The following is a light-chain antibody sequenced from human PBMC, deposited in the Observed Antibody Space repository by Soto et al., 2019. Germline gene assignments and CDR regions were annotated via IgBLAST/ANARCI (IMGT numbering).Light chain of an antibody. CDR2: KAS. J-gene: IGKJ2*01. V-gene: IGKV1-5*03. CDR1: QSISSW. CDR3: QQYNSYSPST. Sequence: DIQMTQSPSTLSASVGDRVTITCRASQSISSWLAWYQQKPGKAPKLLIYKASSLESGVPSRFSGSGSGTECTLTISSLQPDDFATYYCQQYNSYSPSTFGQGTKLEIK.